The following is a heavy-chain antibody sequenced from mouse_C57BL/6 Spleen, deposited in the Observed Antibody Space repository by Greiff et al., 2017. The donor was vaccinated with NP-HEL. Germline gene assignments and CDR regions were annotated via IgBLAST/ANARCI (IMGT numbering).Heavy chain of an antibody. D-gene: IGHD1-1*01. CDR1: GYTFTSYW. J-gene: IGHJ3*01. V-gene: IGHV1-72*01. CDR3: ARRGGSTVVDLGFAY. CDR2: IDPNSGGT. Sequence: QVQLQQPGAELVKPGASVKLSCKASGYTFTSYWMHWVKQRTGRGLEWIGRIDPNSGGTKYNEKLKSKATLTVDKPSSTAYMQLSSLTSEDSAVSYCARRGGSTVVDLGFAYWGQGTLVTVSA.